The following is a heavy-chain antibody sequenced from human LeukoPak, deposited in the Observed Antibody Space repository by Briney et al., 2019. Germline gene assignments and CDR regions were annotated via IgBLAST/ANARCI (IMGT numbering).Heavy chain of an antibody. CDR3: VSSPSGRWFDP. CDR1: GGSISSGDYY. D-gene: IGHD3-10*01. V-gene: IGHV4-30-4*01. Sequence: PSETLSLTCTVSGGSISSGDYYWSWIRQPPGKGLEWIGYIYYSGSTYYNPSLKSRVTISVDTSKNQFSLKLSSVTAADTAVYYCVSSPSGRWFDPWGQGTLVTVSS. J-gene: IGHJ5*02. CDR2: IYYSGST.